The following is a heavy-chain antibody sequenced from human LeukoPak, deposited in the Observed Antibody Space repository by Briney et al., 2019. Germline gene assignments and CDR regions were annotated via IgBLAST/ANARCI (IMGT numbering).Heavy chain of an antibody. CDR2: IVVGSGNT. J-gene: IGHJ4*02. CDR3: AAIALGRFGELFHIDY. Sequence: SVKVSCKASGFTFTSSAMQWVRQARGQRLEWIGWIVVGSGNTNYAQKFQERVTITRDMSTSTAYMELSSLRSEDTSLYYCAAIALGRFGELFHIDYCCQGTLIIVSS. CDR1: GFTFTSSA. D-gene: IGHD3-10*01. V-gene: IGHV1-58*02.